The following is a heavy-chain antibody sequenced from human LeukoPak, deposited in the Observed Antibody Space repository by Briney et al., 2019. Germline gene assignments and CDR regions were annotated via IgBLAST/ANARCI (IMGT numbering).Heavy chain of an antibody. CDR2: ISYDGSNK. Sequence: PGGSLRLSCAASGFTFSSYAMHWVRQAPGKGLEWVAVISYDGSNKYYADSVKGRFTISRDNSKNTLYLQMNSLRAEDTAVYYCARDRCSSTSCYYYYYGMDVWGQGTTVTVSS. CDR3: ARDRCSSTSCYYYYYGMDV. V-gene: IGHV3-30-3*01. CDR1: GFTFSSYA. D-gene: IGHD2-2*01. J-gene: IGHJ6*02.